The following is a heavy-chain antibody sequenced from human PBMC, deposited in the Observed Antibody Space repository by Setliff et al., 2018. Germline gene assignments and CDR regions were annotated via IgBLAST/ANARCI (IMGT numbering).Heavy chain of an antibody. CDR2: IYHSGST. CDR3: ARVGDSSGWYFSRYFDY. Sequence: SETLSLTCTVSGYSISSGYYWGWIRQPPGKGLEWIGSIYHSGSTYYNPSLKSRVTTSVDTSKNQFSLKLSSVTAADTAVYYCARVGDSSGWYFSRYFDYWGQGTLVTVSS. V-gene: IGHV4-38-2*02. CDR1: GYSISSGYY. J-gene: IGHJ4*02. D-gene: IGHD6-19*01.